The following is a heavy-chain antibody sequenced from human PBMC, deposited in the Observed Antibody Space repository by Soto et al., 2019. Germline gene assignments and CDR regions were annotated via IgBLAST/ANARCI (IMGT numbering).Heavy chain of an antibody. D-gene: IGHD1-26*01. J-gene: IGHJ4*02. CDR3: TSSGSFYFDC. CDR1: GFTFSGSA. Sequence: EVQLVESGGGLVQPGGSLKLSCAASGFTFSGSAMHWVRQASGKGLEWVGRIRSKAGNYATAYAASGKGRFTISRDDSKNTAYLQMNSLKTEDTAVYYCTSSGSFYFDCWGQGTLVTVSS. CDR2: IRSKAGNYAT. V-gene: IGHV3-73*02.